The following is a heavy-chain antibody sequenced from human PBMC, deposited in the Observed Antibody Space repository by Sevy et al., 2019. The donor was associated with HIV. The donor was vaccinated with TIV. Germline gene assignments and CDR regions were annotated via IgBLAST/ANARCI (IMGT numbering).Heavy chain of an antibody. V-gene: IGHV3-23*01. CDR1: GFTVSSNF. CDR2: ISGSGEST. CDR3: AQDQEVTGWYSEFFHH. J-gene: IGHJ1*01. Sequence: GGSLRLSCAASGFTVSSNFVSWVRQAPGKGLEWVSGISGSGESTYYADSVKGRFIISRDSSKNTVYLQMNSLRAEDTAIYYCAQDQEVTGWYSEFFHHWGQGTLVTVSS. D-gene: IGHD6-19*01.